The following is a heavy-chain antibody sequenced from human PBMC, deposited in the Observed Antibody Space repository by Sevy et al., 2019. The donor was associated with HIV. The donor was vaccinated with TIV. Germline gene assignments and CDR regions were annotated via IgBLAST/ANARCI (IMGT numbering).Heavy chain of an antibody. Sequence: ASVKVSCKASGYIFSDYYIHWVRQAPGQGLEWMAWINSDSGVTNYAQRFQGEVTVTRDTSLRTACLELTNLKSNDTVIYYCARLTTQPTSDLYGLDVWGQGTTVTVSS. CDR1: GYIFSDYY. CDR2: INSDSGVT. D-gene: IGHD4-17*01. V-gene: IGHV1-2*02. CDR3: ARLTTQPTSDLYGLDV. J-gene: IGHJ6*02.